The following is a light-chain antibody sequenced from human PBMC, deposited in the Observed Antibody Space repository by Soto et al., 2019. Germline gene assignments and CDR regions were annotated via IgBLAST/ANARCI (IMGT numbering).Light chain of an antibody. V-gene: IGKV1-39*01. Sequence: DIQMTQSPSSLSASVGDRVTIACRASQNIASYLNWYQQKPGKAPKLLIYTASNLQSGVPSRFSGSGSGTHFTLTISSLQPEDFATYYCQQSDSAPRTFGGGTKVDIK. CDR3: QQSDSAPRT. J-gene: IGKJ4*01. CDR2: TAS. CDR1: QNIASY.